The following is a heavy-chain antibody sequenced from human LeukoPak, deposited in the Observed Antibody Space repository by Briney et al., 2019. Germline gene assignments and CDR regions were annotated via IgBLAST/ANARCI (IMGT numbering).Heavy chain of an antibody. CDR3: VRAVHHLFYSDSSGYYGDAFDV. J-gene: IGHJ3*01. Sequence: GGSLRLSCAASGFSVRTNYMSGVRQAPGKRLEWVSVIYSGGTIRYADSVKGRFTISRDNSRDTLHLQTNSLRADDTAVYYCVRAVHHLFYSDSSGYYGDAFDVWGQGTVVTVSS. CDR1: GFSVRTNY. V-gene: IGHV3-53*01. D-gene: IGHD3-22*01. CDR2: IYSGGTI.